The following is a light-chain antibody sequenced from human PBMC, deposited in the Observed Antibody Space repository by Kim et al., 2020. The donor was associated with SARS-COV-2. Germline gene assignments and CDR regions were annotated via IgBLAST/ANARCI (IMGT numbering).Light chain of an antibody. V-gene: IGKV3-20*01. CDR2: GAS. J-gene: IGKJ4*01. CDR3: QQYSSSSVLT. Sequence: SPGDRATLSGRASQNVRSCYLAWYQQKPGQAPRLLIYGASSRATGIPDRFSGSGSGTDFTLTISRLDPQDFAVYYCQQYSSSSVLTFGGGTKLEI. CDR1: QNVRSCY.